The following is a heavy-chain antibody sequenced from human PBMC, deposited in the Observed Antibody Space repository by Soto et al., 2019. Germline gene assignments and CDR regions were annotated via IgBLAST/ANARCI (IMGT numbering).Heavy chain of an antibody. D-gene: IGHD2-2*01. CDR2: IIPILGIA. CDR1: GGTFSSYT. CDR3: ARENREYRLLRGRPDSFDI. J-gene: IGHJ3*02. V-gene: IGHV1-69*08. Sequence: QVQLVQSGAEVKKPGSSVKVSCKASGGTFSSYTISWVRQAPGQGLEWMGRIIPILGIANYAQKFQGRVTITADKSTSTADMELSSLRSDDTAVYYCARENREYRLLRGRPDSFDIWGQVTMVTVSS.